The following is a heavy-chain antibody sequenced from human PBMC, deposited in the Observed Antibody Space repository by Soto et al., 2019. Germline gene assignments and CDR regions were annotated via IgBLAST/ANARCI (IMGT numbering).Heavy chain of an antibody. D-gene: IGHD3-22*01. Sequence: QPGGSLRLSCAASGFTFSSYAMHWVRQAPGKGLEYVSAISSYGGSTYYANSVKGRFTISGDNSKNTLYLQMGSLRAEDMAVYYCARDPDSSGYYYFDYWGQGT. CDR1: GFTFSSYA. CDR3: ARDPDSSGYYYFDY. V-gene: IGHV3-64*01. J-gene: IGHJ4*02. CDR2: ISSYGGST.